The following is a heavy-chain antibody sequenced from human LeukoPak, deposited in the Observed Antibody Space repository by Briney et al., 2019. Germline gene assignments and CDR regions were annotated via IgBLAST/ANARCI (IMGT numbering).Heavy chain of an antibody. CDR2: INPNSGGT. D-gene: IGHD3-22*01. CDR1: GYTFTGYY. Sequence: ASVKVSCKASGYTFTGYYMHWVRQAPGQGLEWMGWINPNSGGTNYAQKFRGRVTMTRDTSISTAYMELSRLRSDDTAVYYCARGSFSSGYAFDYWGQGTLVTVSS. V-gene: IGHV1-2*02. J-gene: IGHJ4*02. CDR3: ARGSFSSGYAFDY.